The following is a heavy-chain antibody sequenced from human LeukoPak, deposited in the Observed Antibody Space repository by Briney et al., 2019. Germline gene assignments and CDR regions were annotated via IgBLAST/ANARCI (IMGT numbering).Heavy chain of an antibody. J-gene: IGHJ4*02. V-gene: IGHV4-4*07. D-gene: IGHD3-3*01. CDR2: IYTSGST. CDR1: GGSISSYY. CDR3: ARDGTRITIFGVVRYYFDY. Sequence: SETLSLTCTVSGGSISSYYWSWIRQPAGKGLEWIGRIYTSGSTNYNPSLKSRVTMSVDTSKNQFSLKLSSVTAADTAVYYCARDGTRITIFGVVRYYFDYWGQGTLVTVSS.